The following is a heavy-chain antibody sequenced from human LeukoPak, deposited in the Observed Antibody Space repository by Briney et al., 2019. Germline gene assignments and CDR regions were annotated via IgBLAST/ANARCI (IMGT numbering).Heavy chain of an antibody. CDR2: IIPILGIA. CDR1: GGTFSSYA. Sequence: SVKVSCKASGGTFSSYAISWVRQAPGQGLEWMGRIIPILGIANYAQKFQGRVTITADKSTSTAYMELSSLRSEDTAVYYCALTMVRGVTGMDVWGQGTTVTVSS. V-gene: IGHV1-69*04. D-gene: IGHD3-10*01. J-gene: IGHJ6*02. CDR3: ALTMVRGVTGMDV.